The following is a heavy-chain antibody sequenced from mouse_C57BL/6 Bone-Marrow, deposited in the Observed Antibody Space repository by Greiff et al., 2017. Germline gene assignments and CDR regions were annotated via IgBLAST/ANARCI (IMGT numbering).Heavy chain of an antibody. J-gene: IGHJ4*01. CDR1: GYTFTSHW. Sequence: QVQLQQSGPELVRPGASVKISCKAPGYTFTSHWMQWVRQRPGQGLEWIGEIFPGSGSTYYNEKFKGKATLTVDKSSSTAYMQLSSLTSEDSAVYYCARSGDYGDYYAMDYWGQGTSVTVSS. CDR3: ARSGDYGDYYAMDY. D-gene: IGHD2-4*01. V-gene: IGHV1-56*01. CDR2: IFPGSGST.